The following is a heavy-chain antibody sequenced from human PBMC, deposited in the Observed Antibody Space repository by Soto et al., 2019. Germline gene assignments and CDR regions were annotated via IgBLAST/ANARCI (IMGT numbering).Heavy chain of an antibody. Sequence: GGSLRLSCAASGFTFSSYGMHWVRQAPGKGLEWVAVISYDGSNKYYADSVKGRFTISRDNSKNTLYLQMNSLRAEDTAVYYCAKDRGYGGNSGYFDYWGQGTLVTVSS. CDR1: GFTFSSYG. CDR2: ISYDGSNK. D-gene: IGHD4-17*01. V-gene: IGHV3-30*18. J-gene: IGHJ4*02. CDR3: AKDRGYGGNSGYFDY.